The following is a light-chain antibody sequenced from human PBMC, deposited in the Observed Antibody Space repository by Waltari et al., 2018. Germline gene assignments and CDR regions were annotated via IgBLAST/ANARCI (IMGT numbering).Light chain of an antibody. Sequence: QSVLTQPPSVSGAPGQRVTISCTGSSSDIGAGHDVHWYQQLPGTAPKLLIYRNNNLPSGVPDRFSATKSVTSSSLAIAGLQAEDEADYYCKTYDNSLSGYVFGTGTKVTVL. CDR2: RNN. J-gene: IGLJ1*01. V-gene: IGLV1-40*01. CDR3: KTYDNSLSGYV. CDR1: SSDIGAGHD.